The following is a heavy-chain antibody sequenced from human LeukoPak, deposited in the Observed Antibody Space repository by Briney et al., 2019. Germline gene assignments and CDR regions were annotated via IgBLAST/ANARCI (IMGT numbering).Heavy chain of an antibody. CDR2: ISGSGGST. V-gene: IGHV3-23*01. J-gene: IGHJ4*02. Sequence: GGSLRLSCAASGFTFSSYAMSWVRQAPGKGLEWVSAISGSGGSTYYADSVKGRFTISRDNSKNTLYLQMNSLRAEDTAVYYCAKDKQWLGADVSTHSDYWGQGTLVTVSS. CDR1: GFTFSSYA. D-gene: IGHD6-19*01. CDR3: AKDKQWLGADVSTHSDY.